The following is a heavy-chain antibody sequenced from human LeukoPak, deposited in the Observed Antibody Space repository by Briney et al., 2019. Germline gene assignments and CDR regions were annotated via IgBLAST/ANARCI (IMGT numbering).Heavy chain of an antibody. CDR1: GYTFTSYA. V-gene: IGHV1-3*01. D-gene: IGHD1-26*01. J-gene: IGHJ6*02. CDR3: ASVGWAYYYGMDV. CDR2: ISAGNGNT. Sequence: ASVKVSCKASGYTFTSYAMHWVRQAPGQRLEWMGWISAGNGNTKYSQKFQGRVTTTRDTSASTAYMELSSLRSEDTAVYYCASVGWAYYYGMDVWGQGTTVTVSS.